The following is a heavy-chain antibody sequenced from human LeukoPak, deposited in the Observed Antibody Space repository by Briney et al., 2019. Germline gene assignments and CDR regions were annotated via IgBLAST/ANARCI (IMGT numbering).Heavy chain of an antibody. J-gene: IGHJ4*02. Sequence: SETLSLTCTVSGGSISSYYWSWIRQPPGKGLEWIGYIYYSGSTNYNPSLKSRVTISVDTSKYQFSLKLSSVTAADTAVYYCAREMVVVPAAFDYWGQGTLVTVSS. CDR3: AREMVVVPAAFDY. CDR1: GGSISSYY. D-gene: IGHD2-2*01. CDR2: IYYSGST. V-gene: IGHV4-59*01.